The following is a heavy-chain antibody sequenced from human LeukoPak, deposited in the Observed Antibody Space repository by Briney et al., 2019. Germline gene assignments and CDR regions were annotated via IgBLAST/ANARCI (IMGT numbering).Heavy chain of an antibody. CDR3: TRDGGFSYGAYSDY. V-gene: IGHV3-21*01. Sequence: PGGSLRLSCAASGFTFSSYEMNWVRQAAGKGLEWVSAISSSSTYIYYADSVKGRFTISRDNAKNSLYLQMNSLRAEDTAVYYCTRDGGFSYGAYSDYWGQGTLVTVSS. D-gene: IGHD5-18*01. J-gene: IGHJ4*02. CDR1: GFTFSSYE. CDR2: ISSSSTYI.